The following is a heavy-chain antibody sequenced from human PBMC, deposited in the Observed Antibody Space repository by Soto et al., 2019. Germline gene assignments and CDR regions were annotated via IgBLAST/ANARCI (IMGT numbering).Heavy chain of an antibody. CDR1: GGSVSSGDYY. V-gene: IGHV4-61*08. CDR3: ARIPVDTSMIYWLDP. D-gene: IGHD5-18*01. Sequence: SETLSLTCTVSGGSVSSGDYYWSWIRQPPGRGLEWIGYIYYSGNTNYNPSLKSRVIISVDTSKNLFSLKLTSVTAADTAVYYCARIPVDTSMIYWLDPWGQGTLVTVSS. CDR2: IYYSGNT. J-gene: IGHJ5*02.